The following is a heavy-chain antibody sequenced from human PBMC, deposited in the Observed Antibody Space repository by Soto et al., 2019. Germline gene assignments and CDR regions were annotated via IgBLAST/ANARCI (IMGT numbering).Heavy chain of an antibody. CDR2: IIPILGIA. J-gene: IGHJ6*02. V-gene: IGHV1-69*04. D-gene: IGHD3-3*01. Sequence: ASVKVSCKASGGTFSSYTISWVRQAPGQGLEWMGRIIPILGIANYAQKFQGRVTITADKSTSTAYMELSSLRSDDTAVYYCAGERYVLRFLEWTPTYYYGMDVWGQGTTVTVSS. CDR1: GGTFSSYT. CDR3: AGERYVLRFLEWTPTYYYGMDV.